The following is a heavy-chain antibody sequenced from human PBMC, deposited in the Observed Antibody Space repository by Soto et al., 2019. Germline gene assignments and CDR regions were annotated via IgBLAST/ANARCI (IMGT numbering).Heavy chain of an antibody. J-gene: IGHJ6*02. CDR2: IIPIFGTA. V-gene: IGHV1-69*06. D-gene: IGHD3-22*01. CDR1: GGTFSSYA. CDR3: ARGGYYDSSGDYYYYGMDV. Sequence: SVKVSCKASGGTFSSYAISWVRQAPGRGLEWMGGIIPIFGTANYAQKFQGRVTITADKSTSTAYMELSSLRSEDTAVYYCARGGYYDSSGDYYYYGMDVWRQGTTVTVSS.